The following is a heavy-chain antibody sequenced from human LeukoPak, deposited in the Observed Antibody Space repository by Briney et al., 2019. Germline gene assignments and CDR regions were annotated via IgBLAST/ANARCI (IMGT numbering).Heavy chain of an antibody. V-gene: IGHV3-23*01. D-gene: IGHD6-13*01. CDR1: GFTFNNYA. Sequence: GGSLRLSCAASGFTFNNYAMSWVRQAPGKRLEWVATISGSGDGTFYADSVKGRFTISRDNSKNTLYLQMNSLRAEDTAVYYCARDYIAAIGFDYWGQGTLVTVSS. CDR2: ISGSGDGT. CDR3: ARDYIAAIGFDY. J-gene: IGHJ4*02.